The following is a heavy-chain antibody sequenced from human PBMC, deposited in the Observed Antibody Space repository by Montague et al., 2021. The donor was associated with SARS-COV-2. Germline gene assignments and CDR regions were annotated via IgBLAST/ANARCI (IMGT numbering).Heavy chain of an antibody. CDR3: ARAGRGYTVGAPGY. V-gene: IGHV3-11*05. CDR1: GFTFSDYY. D-gene: IGHD3-22*01. J-gene: IGHJ4*02. Sequence: SLRLSCAASGFTFSDYYMSWIRQAPGKGLEWVPYISSSSSYTNYADSVKGRFTISRDNAKNSLYLQMNSLRAEDTAVYYCARAGRGYTVGAPGYWGQGTLVTVSS. CDR2: ISSSSSYT.